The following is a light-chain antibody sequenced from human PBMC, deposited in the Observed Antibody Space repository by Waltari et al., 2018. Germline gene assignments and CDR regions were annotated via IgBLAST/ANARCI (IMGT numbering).Light chain of an antibody. J-gene: IGLJ2*01. CDR3: SSYTYGGPWV. Sequence: SALPQPASVSASPGQSITISCTGSSSAVGSYDLVAWYQQHPGKAPHLLIYEVDKRPSGVSYRFSGSKSGNAASLTISGLQAEDEAHYFCSSYTYGGPWVFGGGTLLTVL. V-gene: IGLV2-23*02. CDR1: SSAVGSYDL. CDR2: EVD.